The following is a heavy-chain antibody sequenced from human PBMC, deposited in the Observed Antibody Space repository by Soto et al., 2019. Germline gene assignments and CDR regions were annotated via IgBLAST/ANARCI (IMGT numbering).Heavy chain of an antibody. CDR3: ARAGYSSSWPNDY. Sequence: EVQLVESGGGLVQPGGSLRLSCAASGFTFSSYWMSWVRQAPGKGLEWVANIKQDGSEKYYVDSVKGRFTISRDNAKNSLYLQMNSLRAEDTAVYYCARAGYSSSWPNDYWGQGTLVTVSS. J-gene: IGHJ4*02. V-gene: IGHV3-7*01. D-gene: IGHD6-13*01. CDR2: IKQDGSEK. CDR1: GFTFSSYW.